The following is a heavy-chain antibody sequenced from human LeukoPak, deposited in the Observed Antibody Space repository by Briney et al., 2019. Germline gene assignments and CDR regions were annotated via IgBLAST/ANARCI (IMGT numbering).Heavy chain of an antibody. CDR1: GGSISSYY. CDR3: ARDPPTYSSYAP. V-gene: IGHV4-59*01. D-gene: IGHD6-6*01. J-gene: IGHJ5*02. Sequence: PSETLSLTCTVSGGSISSYYWSWIRQPPGKGLEWIGYIYYSGSTNYNPSLKSRVTTSVDTSKNQFSLKLSSVTAADTAVYYCARDPPTYSSYAPWGQGTLVTVSS. CDR2: IYYSGST.